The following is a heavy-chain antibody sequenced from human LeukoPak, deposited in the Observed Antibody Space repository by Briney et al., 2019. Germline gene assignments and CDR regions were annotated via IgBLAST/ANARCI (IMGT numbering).Heavy chain of an antibody. CDR1: GFILKDFA. CDR3: AKDPRWELLLGDYLEH. Sequence: GGSLRLSCVASGFILKDFAMTWVRQAPGKGLEWVSANSGHGGATQYAESVRGRFSISRNNSKKTLFLQMDNLRAEDTGIYFCAKDPRWELLLGDYLEHWGQGTVVTVSS. CDR2: NSGHGGAT. J-gene: IGHJ1*01. D-gene: IGHD2-15*01. V-gene: IGHV3-23*01.